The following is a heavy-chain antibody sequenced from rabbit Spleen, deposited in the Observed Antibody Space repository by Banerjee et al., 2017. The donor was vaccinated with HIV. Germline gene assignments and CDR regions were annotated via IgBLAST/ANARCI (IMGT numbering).Heavy chain of an antibody. V-gene: IGHV1S40*01. D-gene: IGHD1-1*01. CDR3: ARDLTSVIGWNFKL. CDR2: IYISSGST. J-gene: IGHJ4*01. CDR1: GFDFSSNA. Sequence: QSLVESGGDLVKPGASLTLTCTASGFDFSSNAMCWVRQAPGKGLEWIGCIYISSGSTWYASWAKGRFTISKTSSTTVTLQMTSLTDADTATYFCARDLTSVIGWNFKLWGQGTLVTVS.